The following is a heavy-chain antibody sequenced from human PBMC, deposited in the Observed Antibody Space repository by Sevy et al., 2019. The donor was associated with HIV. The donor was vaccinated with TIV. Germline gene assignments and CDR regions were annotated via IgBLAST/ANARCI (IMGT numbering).Heavy chain of an antibody. CDR2: IIPVLGTT. V-gene: IGHV1-69*13. CDR1: GGIFRTYG. J-gene: IGHJ4*02. CDR3: ARGGGNGWYYFDY. Sequence: ASVKVSCKASGGIFRTYGISWVRQAPGQGLEWMGGIIPVLGTTNYAQKFQGRVTITADESTKTVYTELNSLRSEDTAVYYCARGGGNGWYYFDYWGQETLVTVSS. D-gene: IGHD6-19*01.